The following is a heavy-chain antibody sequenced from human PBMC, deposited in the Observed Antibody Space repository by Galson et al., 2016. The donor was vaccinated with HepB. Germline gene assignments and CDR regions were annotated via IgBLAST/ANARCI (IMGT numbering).Heavy chain of an antibody. J-gene: IGHJ6*02. CDR1: GFSLSKYD. CDR3: ARAPRYYQYYGMDV. Sequence: SLRLSCAASGFSLSKYDMHWVRQETGKGLEWVSGIGTAGDTYYPGSVKGRFTISREGAKNSFYLQMNSLRAGDTAICYCARAPRYYQYYGMDVWGQGTTVTVSS. D-gene: IGHD2-21*01. V-gene: IGHV3-13*01. CDR2: IGTAGDT.